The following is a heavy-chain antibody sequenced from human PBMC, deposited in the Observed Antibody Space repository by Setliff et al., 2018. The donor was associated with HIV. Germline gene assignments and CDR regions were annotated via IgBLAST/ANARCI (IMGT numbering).Heavy chain of an antibody. CDR1: GFTVSGHY. D-gene: IGHD3-10*01. CDR3: ARTSFHGSGNYGGFY. CDR2: IYNGAAT. V-gene: IGHV3-53*01. J-gene: IGHJ4*02. Sequence: QPGGSLRLSCEASGFTVSGHYMSWVRQAPGKGLEWISVIYNGAATYYADSVKGRFTISRDNSKNTVYLQMNNTRVEDTAVYYCARTSFHGSGNYGGFYWGQGTLVTVSS.